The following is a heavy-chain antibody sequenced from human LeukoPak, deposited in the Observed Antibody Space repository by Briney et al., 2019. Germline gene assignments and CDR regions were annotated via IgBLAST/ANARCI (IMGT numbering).Heavy chain of an antibody. J-gene: IGHJ4*02. D-gene: IGHD1-26*01. CDR1: GFTFSDES. V-gene: IGHV3-30*02. CDR2: IRYDGSNK. Sequence: GGSLRLSCAASGFTFSDESMNWVRQAPGKGLEWVAFIRYDGSNKNYADSVKGRFTISRDNSKNTLYLQLNSLRPEDTAVYYCARAELGSIVGATPIDYWGQGTLVTVSS. CDR3: ARAELGSIVGATPIDY.